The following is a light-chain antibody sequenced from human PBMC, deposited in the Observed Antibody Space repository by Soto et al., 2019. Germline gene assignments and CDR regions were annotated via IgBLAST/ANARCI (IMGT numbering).Light chain of an antibody. CDR2: GNS. CDR1: SSNIGAGYD. Sequence: QSVLTQPPSVSGAPGQRVTISCTGSSSNIGAGYDVHWYQQLPGTAPKLLIYGNSNRPSGVPDRLSGSKSGTSASLAITGLQAEDEADYYCPSYDSSLRNWVVGGGTKVTVL. J-gene: IGLJ3*02. CDR3: PSYDSSLRNWV. V-gene: IGLV1-40*01.